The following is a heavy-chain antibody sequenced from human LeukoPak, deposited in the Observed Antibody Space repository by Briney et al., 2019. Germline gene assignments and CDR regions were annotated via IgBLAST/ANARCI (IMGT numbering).Heavy chain of an antibody. CDR3: AREQSGTRGWYTVDY. CDR1: GFTFSTYA. V-gene: IGHV3-23*01. J-gene: IGHJ4*02. D-gene: IGHD6-19*01. CDR2: ISPDGDRT. Sequence: GGSLRLSCAASGFTFSTYAITWCRQGPGKGLEWVSAISPDGDRTYYANSVRGRFTISRDNSKDTVYLKINGLRVQDTAVYYCAREQSGTRGWYTVDYWGQGTLVTVSS.